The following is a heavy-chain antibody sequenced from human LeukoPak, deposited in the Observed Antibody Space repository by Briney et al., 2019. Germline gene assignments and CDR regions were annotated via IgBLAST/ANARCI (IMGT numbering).Heavy chain of an antibody. D-gene: IGHD1-26*01. CDR3: ARARVAISEANSGSYWDD. CDR1: GYTFTGYY. J-gene: IGHJ4*02. V-gene: IGHV1-2*02. Sequence: ASVKVSCKASGYTFTGYYMHWVRQAPGQGLEWMGWINPNSGSTNYAQKFQGRVTMTRDTSISTAYMELSRLRSDDTAVYYCARARVAISEANSGSYWDDWGQGTLVTVSS. CDR2: INPNSGST.